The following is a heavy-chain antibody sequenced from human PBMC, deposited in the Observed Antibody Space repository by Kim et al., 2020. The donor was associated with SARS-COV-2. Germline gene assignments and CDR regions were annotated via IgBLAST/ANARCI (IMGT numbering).Heavy chain of an antibody. CDR3: VRDVLHGWFDI. CDR1: GFTFSSHW. CDR2: TKEDESEK. D-gene: IGHD2-8*01. V-gene: IGHV3-7*03. J-gene: IGHJ5*02. Sequence: GGSLRLSCAASGFTFSSHWMAWVRQAPGKGLEWVANTKEDESEKYYVDSVKGRFTIARDNAENSLYLQMNNLRVEDTAVYYCVRDVLHGWFDIWGQGTLVTVSS.